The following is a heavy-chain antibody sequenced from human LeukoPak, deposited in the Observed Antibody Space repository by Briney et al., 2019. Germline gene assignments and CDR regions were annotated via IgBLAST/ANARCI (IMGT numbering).Heavy chain of an antibody. CDR3: ASPWISAETPLSDDNGDYFDY. Sequence: GGSLRLSCAVSGFTFSSYAMHWVRQAPGKGLEWVAVISYDGSNKYYADSVKGRFTISRDNSKNTLYLQMNSLRAEVTAVYYCASPWISAETPLSDDNGDYFDYWGQGTLVTVSS. J-gene: IGHJ4*02. CDR1: GFTFSSYA. D-gene: IGHD4-17*01. CDR2: ISYDGSNK. V-gene: IGHV3-30*01.